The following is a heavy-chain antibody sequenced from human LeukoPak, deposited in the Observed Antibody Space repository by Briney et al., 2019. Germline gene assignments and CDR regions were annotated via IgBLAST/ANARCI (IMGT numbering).Heavy chain of an antibody. CDR1: GYTFTCYG. CDR2: ISAYNGNT. J-gene: IGHJ4*02. D-gene: IGHD6-19*01. V-gene: IGHV1-18*01. Sequence: ASVKVSCKASGYTFTCYGISWVRQAPGQGLEWMGWISAYNGNTNYAQNLQGRVTMTTDTSTSTAYMELRSLRSDDTAVYYCAREIIAVAGDYFDYWGQGTLVTVSS. CDR3: AREIIAVAGDYFDY.